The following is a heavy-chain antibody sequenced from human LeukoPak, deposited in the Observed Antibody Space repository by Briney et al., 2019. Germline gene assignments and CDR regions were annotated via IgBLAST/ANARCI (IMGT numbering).Heavy chain of an antibody. V-gene: IGHV4-59*11. CDR2: IYYSGST. Sequence: SETLSLTCTVSGGSISSHYWRWIRQPPGKGREWMGYIYYSGSTNYNPSLKSGATISVDTSKNQFSLKLSSVAAADPAVYYCAREGHSSGRHNPDYWGQGTLVTVPS. D-gene: IGHD6-19*01. J-gene: IGHJ4*02. CDR1: GGSISSHY. CDR3: AREGHSSGRHNPDY.